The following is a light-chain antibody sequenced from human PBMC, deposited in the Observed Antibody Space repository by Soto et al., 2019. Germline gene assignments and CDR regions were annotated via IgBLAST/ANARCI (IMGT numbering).Light chain of an antibody. J-gene: IGLJ2*01. CDR3: CSYAGGATVV. V-gene: IGLV2-23*02. CDR1: SSDVGAYNL. CDR2: EVN. Sequence: QSALTQPASVSGSPGQSITISCTGTSSDVGAYNLVSWYQQHPGKAPKLLIYEVNKRPSGASDRFSGSRSGSTASLTISGIQAEDAADYHCCSYAGGATVVFGGGTKVTVL.